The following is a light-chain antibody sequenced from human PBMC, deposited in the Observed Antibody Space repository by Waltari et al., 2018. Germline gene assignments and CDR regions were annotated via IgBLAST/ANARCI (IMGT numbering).Light chain of an antibody. CDR1: RSNIGSYYH. CDR2: ANN. Sequence: QSVLTQPPSVSGAPGQRVTISCPAPRSNIGSYYHVRLYHHLPGTAPKVLIYANNKRPSGVPVLFSGSKSGASASLAITGLQAEDEADYYCQSFDSSLDGYVFGTGTKVTVL. J-gene: IGLJ1*01. V-gene: IGLV1-40*01. CDR3: QSFDSSLDGYV.